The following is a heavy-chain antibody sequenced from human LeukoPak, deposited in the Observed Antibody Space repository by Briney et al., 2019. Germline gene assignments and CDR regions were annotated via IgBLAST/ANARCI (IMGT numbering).Heavy chain of an antibody. CDR1: GGSISSGSYY. CDR2: IYTSGST. V-gene: IGHV4-61*02. Sequence: SETLSLTCTVSGGSISSGSYYWSWTRQPAGKGLEWIGRIYTSGSTNYNPSLKSRVTISVDTSKNQFSLKLSSVTAADTAVYYCAREAGDWIDYWGQGTLVTVSS. D-gene: IGHD3-10*01. J-gene: IGHJ4*02. CDR3: AREAGDWIDY.